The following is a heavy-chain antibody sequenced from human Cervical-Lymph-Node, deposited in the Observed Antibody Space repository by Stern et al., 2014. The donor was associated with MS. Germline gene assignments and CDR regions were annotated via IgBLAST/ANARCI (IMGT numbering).Heavy chain of an antibody. Sequence: VQLVESGPGLVQPSGTLSLTCSVSGESVGSGSYYWSWIRQYPGKGLEWIGYFYNKGNTDYNPSLKSRVSITGDTKTNQFSLKLTSVTAEDTAVYYCARNFKYSTWDYWVQGALVTITS. CDR1: GESVGSGSYY. CDR3: ARNFKYSTWDY. J-gene: IGHJ4*02. V-gene: IGHV4-61*01. D-gene: IGHD2/OR15-2a*01. CDR2: FYNKGNT.